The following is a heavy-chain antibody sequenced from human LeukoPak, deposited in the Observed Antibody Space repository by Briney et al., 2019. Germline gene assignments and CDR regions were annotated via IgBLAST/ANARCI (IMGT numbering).Heavy chain of an antibody. CDR2: IYNSET. CDR3: ARLWNRPRITMIVVVDAQIDY. J-gene: IGHJ4*02. Sequence: PSETLSLTCTVSGGSISSSSYRWGWIRQPPGKGLEWIGSIYNSETSYNPSLKSRVTISVDTSKNQISLKLSSVTAADTAVYYCARLWNRPRITMIVVVDAQIDYWGQGTLVTVSS. D-gene: IGHD3-22*01. CDR1: GGSISSSSYR. V-gene: IGHV4-39*01.